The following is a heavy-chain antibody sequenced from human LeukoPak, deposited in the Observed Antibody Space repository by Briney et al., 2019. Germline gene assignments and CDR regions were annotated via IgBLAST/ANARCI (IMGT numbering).Heavy chain of an antibody. CDR3: ARGPDYGDYYFDY. V-gene: IGHV3-21*01. J-gene: IGHJ4*02. Sequence: PGGSLRLSCAAPGFTFSSYSMNWVRQAPGKGLEWVSSISSSSSYIYYADSVKGRFTISRDNAKNSLYLQMNSLRAEDTAVYYCARGPDYGDYYFDYWGQGTLVTVSS. CDR2: ISSSSSYI. CDR1: GFTFSSYS. D-gene: IGHD4-17*01.